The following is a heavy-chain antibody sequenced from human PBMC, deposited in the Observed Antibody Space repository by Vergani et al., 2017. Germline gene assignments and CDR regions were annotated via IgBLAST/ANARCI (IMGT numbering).Heavy chain of an antibody. J-gene: IGHJ6*02. CDR2: ISSSSSYT. Sequence: QVQLVESGGGLVKPGGSLRLSCAASGFTFSDYYMSWIRQAPGKGLEWVSYISSSSSYTNYADSVKGRFTISRDNAKNSLYLQMNSLRAEDTAVYYCAREATGIAAAGPYYYYGMDVWGQGTTVTVSS. V-gene: IGHV3-11*06. D-gene: IGHD6-13*01. CDR3: AREATGIAAAGPYYYYGMDV. CDR1: GFTFSDYY.